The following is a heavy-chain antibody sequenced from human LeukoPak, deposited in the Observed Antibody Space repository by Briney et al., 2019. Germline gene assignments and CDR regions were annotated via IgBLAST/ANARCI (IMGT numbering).Heavy chain of an antibody. V-gene: IGHV3-23*01. Sequence: PGRSLRLSCAASGFTFSTYFMHWVRQAPGKGLEWVSGISGSGSSPYYADSVKGRFTISRDNSKNTLYLQMNSLKAEDTAVYYCAKAEVQWLVLFRYFDYWGQGTLVTVSS. CDR3: AKAEVQWLVLFRYFDY. CDR2: ISGSGSSP. J-gene: IGHJ4*02. CDR1: GFTFSTYF. D-gene: IGHD6-19*01.